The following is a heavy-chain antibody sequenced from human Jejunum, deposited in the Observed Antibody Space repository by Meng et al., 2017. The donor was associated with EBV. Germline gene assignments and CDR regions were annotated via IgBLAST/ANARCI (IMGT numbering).Heavy chain of an antibody. CDR2: IYYSGST. CDR3: AGLRYSGYDRAFDY. V-gene: IGHV4-61*01. CDR1: GGSVNSGNVY. Sequence: QLQESGPGLVQPSATLSLTCTVSGGSVNSGNVYWSWIRQPSGKGLEWIGYIYYSGSTNYIPSLKSRVTISLDTSKNQFSLKLSSVTAADTAVYYCAGLRYSGYDRAFDYWGQGALVTVSS. D-gene: IGHD5-12*01. J-gene: IGHJ4*02.